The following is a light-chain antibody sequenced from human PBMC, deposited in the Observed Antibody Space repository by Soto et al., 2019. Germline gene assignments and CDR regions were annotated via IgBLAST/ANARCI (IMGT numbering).Light chain of an antibody. J-gene: IGKJ4*01. V-gene: IGKV3-20*01. Sequence: EILLTQSPGTLSLSPGERATLSCRASQNIGSSNVAWYQHKPGLAPRLLLYGASTRATGIPDRFSGGGSGTDFTLTITRLEPEDFGVYYCQHYQTFLPLTFGGGTKVDI. CDR3: QHYQTFLPLT. CDR2: GAS. CDR1: QNIGSSN.